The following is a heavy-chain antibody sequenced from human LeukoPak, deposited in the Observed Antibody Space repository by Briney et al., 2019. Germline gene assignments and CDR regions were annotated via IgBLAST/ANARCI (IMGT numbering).Heavy chain of an antibody. CDR1: GYTFTSYG. CDR3: AREDYDSSGYYYAL. J-gene: IGHJ4*02. CDR2: ISAYNGNT. Sequence: GASVEVSCKASGYTFTSYGISWVRQAPGQGLEWMGWISAYNGNTNYAQKLQGRVTMTTDTSTSTAYMELRSLRSDDTAVYYCAREDYDSSGYYYALWGQGTLVTVSS. V-gene: IGHV1-18*01. D-gene: IGHD3-22*01.